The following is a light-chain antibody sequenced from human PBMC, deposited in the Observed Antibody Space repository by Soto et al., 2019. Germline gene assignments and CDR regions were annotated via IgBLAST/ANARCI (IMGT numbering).Light chain of an antibody. CDR3: QRGSNRPLT. V-gene: IGKV3-11*01. CDR2: DAS. Sequence: EIVLTQSPATLSLSPGERATLSCRASQSVSSYLASYQQKPAQAPRLLIYDASNRATGIPARFSGSGSTTNFTLTISTLEPEDFVVYSWQRGSNRPLTFGGGTKVEIK. J-gene: IGKJ4*01. CDR1: QSVSSY.